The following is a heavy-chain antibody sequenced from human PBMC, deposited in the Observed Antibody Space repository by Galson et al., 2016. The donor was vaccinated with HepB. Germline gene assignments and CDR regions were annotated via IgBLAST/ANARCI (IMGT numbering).Heavy chain of an antibody. Sequence: LSLTCTVSGDSISNYYWNWIRQPPGPGLEWIGYIYYSGGTIYNPSLKSRVTISVDTSKNQFSLKLSSVTAADTAVYYCASGYGPGSYYLDHWGQGTLVTVST. CDR3: ASGYGPGSYYLDH. J-gene: IGHJ4*02. CDR1: GDSISNYY. D-gene: IGHD3-10*01. V-gene: IGHV4-59*01. CDR2: IYYSGGT.